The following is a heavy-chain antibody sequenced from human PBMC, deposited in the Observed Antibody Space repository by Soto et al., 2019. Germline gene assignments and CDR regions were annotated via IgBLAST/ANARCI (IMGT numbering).Heavy chain of an antibody. D-gene: IGHD3-22*01. J-gene: IGHJ4*02. V-gene: IGHV4-59*01. CDR1: GGFISSYY. CDR2: THHAGST. Sequence: SETLSLTCTVSGGFISSYYWSWIRQSPGKGLEWIGYTHHAGSTNYNPSLKSRVTMSLDTSRNQFSLKLYSVTAADTAVYYCARSIDSSGYYFSNCWGQGILVTVSS. CDR3: ARSIDSSGYYFSNC.